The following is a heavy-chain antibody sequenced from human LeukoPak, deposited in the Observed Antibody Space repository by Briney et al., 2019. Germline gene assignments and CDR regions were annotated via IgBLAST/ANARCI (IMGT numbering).Heavy chain of an antibody. CDR1: GSTFSSYA. J-gene: IGHJ4*02. D-gene: IGHD3-3*01. CDR3: AKLRLEWLSFDY. Sequence: PGGSLRLSCAASGSTFSSYAMSWVRQAPGKGLEWVSAISGSGGSTYYADSVKGRFTISRDNPKNTLYLQMNSLRAEDTAVYYCAKLRLEWLSFDYWGQGTLVTVSS. V-gene: IGHV3-23*01. CDR2: ISGSGGST.